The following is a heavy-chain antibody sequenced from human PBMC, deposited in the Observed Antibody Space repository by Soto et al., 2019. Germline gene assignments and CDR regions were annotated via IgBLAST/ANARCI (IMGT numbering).Heavy chain of an antibody. CDR2: ISTNSGDP. D-gene: IGHD3-10*01. Sequence: QVQLVQSGFEVKKPGASVKVSCKASGYTFSTYGISWIRQAPGEGLEWMGWISTNSGDPNYAQKFQGRVTMTADTSTSTAYMELRSLRSDDTAVHYCGRGGLGELLFDCWGQGTLVTVSS. CDR1: GYTFSTYG. CDR3: GRGGLGELLFDC. J-gene: IGHJ4*02. V-gene: IGHV1-18*01.